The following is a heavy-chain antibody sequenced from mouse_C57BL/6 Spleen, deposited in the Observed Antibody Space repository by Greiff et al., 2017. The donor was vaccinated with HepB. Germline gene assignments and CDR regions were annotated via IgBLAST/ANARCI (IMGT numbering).Heavy chain of an antibody. D-gene: IGHD1-1*01. CDR3: ARSYYGSSYSFYAMDY. V-gene: IGHV1-39*01. CDR1: GYSFTDYN. J-gene: IGHJ4*01. Sequence: EVKLMESGPELVKPGASVKISCKASGYSFTDYNMNWVKQSNGKSLEWIGVINPNYGTTSYNQKFKGKATLTVDQSSSTAYMQLNSLTSEDSAVYYCARSYYGSSYSFYAMDYWGQGTSVTVSS. CDR2: INPNYGTT.